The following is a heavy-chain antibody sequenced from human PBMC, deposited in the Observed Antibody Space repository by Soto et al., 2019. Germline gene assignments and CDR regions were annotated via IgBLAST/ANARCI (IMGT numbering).Heavy chain of an antibody. CDR2: IYHSGNT. CDR3: ARVKLAGRGGCDY. D-gene: IGHD2-15*01. CDR1: GYSISLGYY. V-gene: IGHV4-38-2*01. J-gene: IGHJ4*02. Sequence: SETLSLTCAVSGYSISLGYYWGWIRQPPGKGLEWIGSIYHSGNTYYNPSLKSRVSISLDTSKNHFSLELTSVTAADTAVYYCARVKLAGRGGCDYWGLGTLVTAPQ.